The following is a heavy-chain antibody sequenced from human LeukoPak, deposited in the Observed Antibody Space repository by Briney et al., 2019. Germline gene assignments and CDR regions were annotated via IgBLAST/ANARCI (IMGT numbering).Heavy chain of an antibody. V-gene: IGHV1-69*13. CDR3: ARGLSWWSTPTSSYYYRMDV. CDR1: GGTFSSYA. J-gene: IGHJ6*02. Sequence: ASVKVSCKASGGTFSSYAISWVRQAPGQGLEWMGGIIPIFGTANYAQKFQGRVTITADESTSTAYMELSRLSSDDTAVYYCARGLSWWSTPTSSYYYRMDVRGQGTTVTVSS. D-gene: IGHD2-15*01. CDR2: IIPIFGTA.